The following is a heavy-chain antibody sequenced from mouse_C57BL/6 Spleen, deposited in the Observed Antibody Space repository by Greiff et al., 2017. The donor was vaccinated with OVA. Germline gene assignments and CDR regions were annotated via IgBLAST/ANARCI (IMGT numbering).Heavy chain of an antibody. J-gene: IGHJ2*01. Sequence: VHLVESGPELVKPGASVKISCKASGYAFSSSWMNWVKQRPGKGLEWIGRIYPGDGDTNYNGKFKGKATLTADKSSSTAYMQLSSLTSEDSAVYFCARLGTGVYFDYWGQGTTLTVSS. D-gene: IGHD4-1*01. CDR2: IYPGDGDT. V-gene: IGHV1-82*01. CDR1: GYAFSSSW. CDR3: ARLGTGVYFDY.